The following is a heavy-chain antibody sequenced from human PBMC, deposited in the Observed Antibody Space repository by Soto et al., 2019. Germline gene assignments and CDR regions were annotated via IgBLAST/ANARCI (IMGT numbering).Heavy chain of an antibody. D-gene: IGHD3-16*01. CDR2: INHSGST. J-gene: IGHJ6*02. V-gene: IGHV4-34*01. CDR1: GGSFSGYY. Sequence: SETLSLTCTVYGGSFSGYYWSWIRQPPGKGLEWIGEINHSGSTNYNPSLKSRVTISVDTSKSQFSLKLSSVTAADTAVYYCARGRGREYYYYYYGMDVWGQGTTVTVSS. CDR3: ARGRGREYYYYYYGMDV.